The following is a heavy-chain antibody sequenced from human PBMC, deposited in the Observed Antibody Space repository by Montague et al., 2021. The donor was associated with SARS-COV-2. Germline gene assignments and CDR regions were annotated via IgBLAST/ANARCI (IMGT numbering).Heavy chain of an antibody. Sequence: SETLSLTCTVSGGSISRYFWNWIRQTPGKGLEWMGYVHDIESSIYNPSLQSRITILLDTPKNQFSLRLNAVTAADTAVYYCARVTLGGRGGGTRQYEGLDSWGQGILVTVSS. J-gene: IGHJ4*02. CDR2: VHDIESS. V-gene: IGHV4-59*01. CDR1: GGSISRYF. CDR3: ARVTLGGRGGGTRQYEGLDS. D-gene: IGHD3-16*01.